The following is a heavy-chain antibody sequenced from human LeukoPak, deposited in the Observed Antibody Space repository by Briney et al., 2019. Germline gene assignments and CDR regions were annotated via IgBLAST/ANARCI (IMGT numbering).Heavy chain of an antibody. CDR1: RFTFSTST. CDR3: AKDVQAVGEYYFDY. J-gene: IGHJ4*02. D-gene: IGHD1-26*01. CDR2: ISYDGGKK. Sequence: PGGSLRLSCAASRFTFSTSTMNWVRQAPGKGLEWVATISYDGGKKNYAAAVQGRFTVSRDNPVNTLNLQMNSLRVEDTALYYCAKDVQAVGEYYFDYWGQGTLVTVSS. V-gene: IGHV3-30*18.